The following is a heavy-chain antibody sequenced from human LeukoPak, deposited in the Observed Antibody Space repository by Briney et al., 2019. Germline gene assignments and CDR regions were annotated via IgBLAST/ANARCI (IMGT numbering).Heavy chain of an antibody. Sequence: GGSLRLSCAASGFTFSSYGMHWVRQAPGKGLEWVAVISYDGSNKYYADSVKGRFTISRDNSKNTLYLQMNSLRAEDTAVYYCATLERAIYWGQGTLVTVSS. CDR2: ISYDGSNK. D-gene: IGHD5-24*01. CDR1: GFTFSSYG. J-gene: IGHJ4*02. V-gene: IGHV3-30*03. CDR3: ATLERAIY.